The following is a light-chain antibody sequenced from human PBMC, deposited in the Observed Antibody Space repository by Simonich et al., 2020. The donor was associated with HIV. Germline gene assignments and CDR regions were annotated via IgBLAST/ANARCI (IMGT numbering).Light chain of an antibody. V-gene: IGKV2-28*01. CDR1: QSLLHSNGYNY. CDR3: MQALQTPAT. CDR2: LGS. Sequence: DIVMTQSPLSLPVTPGEPAAISCRSSQSLLHSNGYNYLVCYLQNPGPSPDLLIYLGSNRASGVPDRVSGSGSGTDFTLKISRVEAEDVGVYYCMQALQTPATFGGGTKVEIK. J-gene: IGKJ4*01.